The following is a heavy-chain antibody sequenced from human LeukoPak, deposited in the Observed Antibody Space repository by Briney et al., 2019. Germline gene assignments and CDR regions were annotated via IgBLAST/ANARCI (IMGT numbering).Heavy chain of an antibody. J-gene: IGHJ4*02. D-gene: IGHD3-3*01. V-gene: IGHV4-39*01. CDR1: GGSISSSSYY. Sequence: SETLSLTCTASGGSISSSSYYWGWIRQPPGKGLEWIGSIYYSGSTYYNPSLKSRVTISVDTSKNQFSLKLSSVTAADTAVYYCASYDFWSGYYTWYFDYWGQGTLVTVSS. CDR2: IYYSGST. CDR3: ASYDFWSGYYTWYFDY.